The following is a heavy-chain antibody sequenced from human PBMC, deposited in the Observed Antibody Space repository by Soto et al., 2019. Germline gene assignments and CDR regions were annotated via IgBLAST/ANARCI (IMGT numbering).Heavy chain of an antibody. CDR1: GGSFSGYY. Sequence: PSETLSLTCAVYGGSFSGYYWSWIRQPPGKGLEWNGEINHSGSTNYNPSLKSRVTISVDTSKNQFSLKLSSVTAADTAVYYCARGSRGYCSGGSCYSRGLDAFDIWGQGTMVTVSS. CDR3: ARGSRGYCSGGSCYSRGLDAFDI. J-gene: IGHJ3*02. CDR2: INHSGST. V-gene: IGHV4-34*01. D-gene: IGHD2-15*01.